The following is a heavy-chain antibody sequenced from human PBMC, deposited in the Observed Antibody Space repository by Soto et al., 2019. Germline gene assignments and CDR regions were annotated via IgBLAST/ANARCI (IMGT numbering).Heavy chain of an antibody. D-gene: IGHD6-13*01. V-gene: IGHV3-11*06. CDR2: ISSSNAYT. CDR3: ARGRSSSWYRDGLDV. Sequence: GGSLTLSCAGSEFSFSDYYISWGRQAPEKVLEWVSYISSSNAYTNYADSVKGRFTISRDNAKNLFYLQMNSLRAEDTAVYYCARGRSSSWYRDGLDVWGQGTTVTV. CDR1: EFSFSDYY. J-gene: IGHJ6*02.